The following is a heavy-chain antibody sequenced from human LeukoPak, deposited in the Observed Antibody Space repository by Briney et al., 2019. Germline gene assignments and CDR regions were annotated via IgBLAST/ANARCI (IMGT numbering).Heavy chain of an antibody. J-gene: IGHJ5*02. CDR2: IYTSGNT. Sequence: PSETLSLTCTVSGGSISGYYWSWIRQAPGKGLEWIGYIYTSGNTNYNPSFKSRGIISVEKSKKNFAEKLKYRLATDDAVYYCAGHTLLAIWFDPWGQGTLVTVSS. CDR3: AGHTLLAIWFDP. CDR1: GGSISGYY. D-gene: IGHD2-8*02. V-gene: IGHV4-4*08.